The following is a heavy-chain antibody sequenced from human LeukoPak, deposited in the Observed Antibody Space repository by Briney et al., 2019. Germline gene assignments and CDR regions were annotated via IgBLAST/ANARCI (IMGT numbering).Heavy chain of an antibody. D-gene: IGHD2-2*01. CDR3: AKRGCDTTTCSYYFDY. CDR2: IGSGGSGGT. J-gene: IGHJ4*02. Sequence: TGGSLRLSCAASGFTFSSYSMSWVRQVPGKGLEWVSVIGSGGSGGTSYADSVRGRFTMSRDDSKNTLFLQMNSLRAEDTAVYYCAKRGCDTTTCSYYFDYWGRGTLVTVSS. CDR1: GFTFSSYS. V-gene: IGHV3-23*01.